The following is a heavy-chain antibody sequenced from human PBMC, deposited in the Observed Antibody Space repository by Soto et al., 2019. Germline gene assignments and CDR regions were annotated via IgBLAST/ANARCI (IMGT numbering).Heavy chain of an antibody. D-gene: IGHD3-22*01. J-gene: IGHJ5*02. V-gene: IGHV3-30-3*01. Sequence: PGGSLRLSCAVSGFTFSSFSMHWVRQAPGKGLEWVAFISYDVTKRDYADSVKGRFTISRDNSKNTLYLQMNSLRPQDTAVYYCARKMPTMIVVVIQTWFDPWGQGTLVTVSS. CDR1: GFTFSSFS. CDR2: ISYDVTKR. CDR3: ARKMPTMIVVVIQTWFDP.